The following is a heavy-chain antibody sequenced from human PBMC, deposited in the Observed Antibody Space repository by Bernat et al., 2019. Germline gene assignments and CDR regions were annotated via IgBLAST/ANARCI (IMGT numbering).Heavy chain of an antibody. CDR1: GFTFGDFS. J-gene: IGHJ5*02. Sequence: VQLVESGGAVVQPGRSLRLSCAASGFTFGDFSMNWVRQAPGKGLEWLSYISRISSHIYYADSVKGRFTISRDNAKSTLYLQMNSLRADDTAVYYCAGDPADSLTRNWFDPWGQGTLVTVSS. CDR3: AGDPADSLTRNWFDP. V-gene: IGHV3-21*05. CDR2: ISRISSHI. D-gene: IGHD4-4*01.